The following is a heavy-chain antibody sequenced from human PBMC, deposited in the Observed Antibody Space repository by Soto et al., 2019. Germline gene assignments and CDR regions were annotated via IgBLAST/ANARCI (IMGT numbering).Heavy chain of an antibody. J-gene: IGHJ5*02. CDR1: GFTFSSYA. Sequence: PGGSLRLSCSASGFTFSSYAMHWVRQAPGKGLEYVSAISSNGGSTYYADSVKGRFTISRDNSKNTLYLQMSSLRAEDTAVYYCVKDPPILTGYPPFNWFDPWGQGTLVTAPQ. CDR3: VKDPPILTGYPPFNWFDP. V-gene: IGHV3-64D*08. CDR2: ISSNGGST. D-gene: IGHD3-9*01.